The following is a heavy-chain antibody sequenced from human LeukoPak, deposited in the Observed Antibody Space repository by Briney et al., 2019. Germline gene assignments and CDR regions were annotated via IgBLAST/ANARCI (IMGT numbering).Heavy chain of an antibody. V-gene: IGHV4-59*01. Sequence: SETLSLTCTVSDGSISSYYWSWIRQPPGKGLEWIGYIYYSGSTNYNPSLKSRVTISVDTSKNQFSLKLSSVTAADTAVYYCARDLGIAVAGFDYWGQGTLVTVSS. D-gene: IGHD6-19*01. CDR3: ARDLGIAVAGFDY. CDR1: DGSISSYY. J-gene: IGHJ4*02. CDR2: IYYSGST.